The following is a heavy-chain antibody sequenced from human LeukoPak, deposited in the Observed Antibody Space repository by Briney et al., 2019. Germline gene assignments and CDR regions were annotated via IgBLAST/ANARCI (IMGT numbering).Heavy chain of an antibody. V-gene: IGHV3-7*01. D-gene: IGHD3-10*01. J-gene: IGHJ4*02. CDR2: IKQDGSEK. CDR1: GFTFSSYW. CDR3: ARDLSRSFSMIRGLIQHREFDF. Sequence: GGSLRLSCAASGFTFSSYWMSWVRQAPGKGLEWVANIKQDGSEKYYVDSVKGRFTISKDNAKNSLYLQMNSLRAEDTAVYYCARDLSRSFSMIRGLIQHREFDFWGQGTLGTVSS.